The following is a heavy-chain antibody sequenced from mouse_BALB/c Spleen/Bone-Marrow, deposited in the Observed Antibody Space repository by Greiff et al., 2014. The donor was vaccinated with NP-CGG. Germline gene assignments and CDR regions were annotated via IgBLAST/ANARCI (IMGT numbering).Heavy chain of an antibody. J-gene: IGHJ1*01. CDR1: GFNIKDTY. D-gene: IGHD1-3*01. V-gene: IGHV14-3*02. CDR2: IDPANGNT. Sequence: VQLQQSGAELVKPGASVKLPCSASGFNIKDTYMHWVKQRPEQGLEWIGRIDPANGNTKYDPKFQDKATITADTSSNTVDLQLSSLTFEDTAVYYCARQEFAIYWYFDVWGAGTTVTVSS. CDR3: ARQEFAIYWYFDV.